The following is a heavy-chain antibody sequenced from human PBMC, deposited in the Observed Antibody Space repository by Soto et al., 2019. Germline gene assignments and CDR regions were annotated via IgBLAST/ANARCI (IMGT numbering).Heavy chain of an antibody. Sequence: PGGSLRLSCVAPGFALSSYGMHWARQAPGKGLEWVAVISYDGSNKYYADSVKGRSTISRDNSKKTLYLQMNSMRAEDTAVYYCAKGCRDGYNCYYDYYGMDVWGQGTTVTVSS. V-gene: IGHV3-30*18. D-gene: IGHD5-12*01. J-gene: IGHJ6*02. CDR3: AKGCRDGYNCYYDYYGMDV. CDR1: GFALSSYG. CDR2: ISYDGSNK.